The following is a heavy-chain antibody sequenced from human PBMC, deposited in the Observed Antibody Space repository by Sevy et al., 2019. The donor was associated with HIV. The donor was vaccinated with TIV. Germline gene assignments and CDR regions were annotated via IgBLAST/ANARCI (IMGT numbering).Heavy chain of an antibody. CDR1: GLNFDDYG. J-gene: IGHJ4*02. Sequence: GGSLRLSCAASGLNFDDYGMSWVRQAPGKGLEWVSVINWNGVGTSYADSVKGRFTISRDNAKNALYVQMNSLRAEETALYYWSRERSGGGDCYYFDYWGQGTLVTVSS. V-gene: IGHV3-20*04. D-gene: IGHD2-21*02. CDR3: SRERSGGGDCYYFDY. CDR2: INWNGVGT.